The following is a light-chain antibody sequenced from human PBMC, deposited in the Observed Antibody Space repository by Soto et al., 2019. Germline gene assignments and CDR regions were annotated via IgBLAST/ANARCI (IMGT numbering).Light chain of an antibody. CDR3: QQSYSTLIT. CDR2: AAS. CDR1: QRISSY. J-gene: IGKJ3*01. V-gene: IGKV1-39*01. Sequence: DIQMTQSPSSLSASVGDRVTITCRASQRISSYLNWYQQKPGKAPKLRIYAASSLQSGVPSRFSGSGSGTDFTLTISSLQPEDFATYYCQQSYSTLITFGPGIKVDIK.